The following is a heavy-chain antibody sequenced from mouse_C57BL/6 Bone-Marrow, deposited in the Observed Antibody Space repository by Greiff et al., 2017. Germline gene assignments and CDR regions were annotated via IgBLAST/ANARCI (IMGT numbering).Heavy chain of an antibody. D-gene: IGHD3-2*02. V-gene: IGHV1-61*01. CDR1: GYTFTSYW. CDR3: ERGESSGDVGAMDY. CDR2: IYPSDGET. Sequence: QVQLQQPGAELVRPGSSVKLSCKASGYTFTSYWMDWVKQRPGQGLEWIGNIYPSDGETNYNQKFKDKATLTVDKSSSTAYMQLSSLTSEDSAVSDCERGESSGDVGAMDYWGQGTSVTVSS. J-gene: IGHJ4*01.